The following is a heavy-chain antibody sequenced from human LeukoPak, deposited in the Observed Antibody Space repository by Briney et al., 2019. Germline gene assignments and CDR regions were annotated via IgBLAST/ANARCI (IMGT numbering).Heavy chain of an antibody. Sequence: ASVNVSCKASGYTFTSYYMHWVRQAPGQGLEWMGIINPSGGSTSYAQKFQGRVTMTRDTSTSTVYMELSSLRSEDTAVYYCARAIAVADFDYWGQGTLVTVSS. J-gene: IGHJ4*02. CDR1: GYTFTSYY. CDR2: INPSGGST. D-gene: IGHD6-19*01. CDR3: ARAIAVADFDY. V-gene: IGHV1-46*01.